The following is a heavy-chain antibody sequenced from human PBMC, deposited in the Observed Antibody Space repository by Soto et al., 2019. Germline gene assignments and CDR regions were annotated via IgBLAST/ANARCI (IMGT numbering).Heavy chain of an antibody. V-gene: IGHV4-34*01. D-gene: IGHD2-15*01. Sequence: SETLSLTCAVYGGSFSGYYWSWIRQPPGKGLEWIGEINHSGSTNYNPSLKSRVTISVDTSKNQFSLKLSSVTAADMAVYYCARGARGGYYYYYGMDVWGQGTTVTVSS. J-gene: IGHJ6*02. CDR1: GGSFSGYY. CDR3: ARGARGGYYYYYGMDV. CDR2: INHSGST.